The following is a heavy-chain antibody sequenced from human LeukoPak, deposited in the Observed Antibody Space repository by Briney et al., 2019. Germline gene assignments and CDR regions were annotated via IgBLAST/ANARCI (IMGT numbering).Heavy chain of an antibody. Sequence: PSETLSLTCAVSGYSISSGYYWGWIRQPPGKGLEWIGYIYYSGSTNYNPSLKSRVTVSVDTSKNQFSLKLSSVTAADTAVYYCARGLLSEKGFDYWGQGTLVTVSS. CDR3: ARGLLSEKGFDY. CDR1: GYSISSGYY. J-gene: IGHJ4*02. D-gene: IGHD3-22*01. CDR2: IYYSGST. V-gene: IGHV4-61*01.